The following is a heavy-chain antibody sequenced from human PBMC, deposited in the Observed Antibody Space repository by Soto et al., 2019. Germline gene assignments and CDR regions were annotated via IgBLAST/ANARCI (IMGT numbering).Heavy chain of an antibody. D-gene: IGHD4-4*01. V-gene: IGHV1-2*04. Sequence: ASVKVSCKASGYTFTGYHMHWVRQAPGQGLEWMGWINPNSGGTNYAQKFQGWVTMTRDTSISTAYMELSRLRSDDTAVYYCARSFPATTVTTYYYYGMDVWGQGTTVTVSS. J-gene: IGHJ6*02. CDR1: GYTFTGYH. CDR3: ARSFPATTVTTYYYYGMDV. CDR2: INPNSGGT.